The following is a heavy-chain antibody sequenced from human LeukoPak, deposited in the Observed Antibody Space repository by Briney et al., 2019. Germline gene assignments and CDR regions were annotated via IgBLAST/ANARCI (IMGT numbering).Heavy chain of an antibody. CDR2: IYYSGST. CDR1: GGSISSYY. CDR3: AREDGEVAGEFDY. Sequence: KASETLSLTCTVSGGSISSYYWSWIRQPPGKGLEWIGYIYYSGSTNYNPSLKSRVTISVDTSKNQFSLKLSSVTAADTAVYYCAREDGEVAGEFDYWGQGTLVTVSS. V-gene: IGHV4-59*01. J-gene: IGHJ4*02. D-gene: IGHD6-19*01.